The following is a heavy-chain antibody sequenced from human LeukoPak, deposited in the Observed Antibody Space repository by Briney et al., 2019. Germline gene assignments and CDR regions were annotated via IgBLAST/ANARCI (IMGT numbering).Heavy chain of an antibody. CDR3: ASTSPTNRQGVSYYYYGMDV. J-gene: IGHJ6*04. CDR1: GGSISSSSYY. V-gene: IGHV4-39*01. Sequence: PSETQSLTCTVSGGSISSSSYYWGWIRQPPGKGLEWIGSIYYSGSTYYNPSLKSRVTISVDTSKNQFSLKLSSVTAADTAVYYCASTSPTNRQGVSYYYYGMDVWGKGTTVTVSS. D-gene: IGHD1-14*01. CDR2: IYYSGST.